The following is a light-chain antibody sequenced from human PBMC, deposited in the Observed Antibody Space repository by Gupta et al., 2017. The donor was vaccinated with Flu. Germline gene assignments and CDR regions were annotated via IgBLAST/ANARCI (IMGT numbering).Light chain of an antibody. CDR1: SSNFGAGYD. V-gene: IGLV1-40*01. CDR2: GNS. Sequence: QSMLTQPPSRSGAPGQRHTISCTGTSSNFGAGYDVHWYQQLTGTAPKLLIYGNSNRASVVPDRFSGSRSGTSASLTITGLQAEDDANYYCQSYDISLTGSVFGGGTKVTVL. J-gene: IGLJ3*02. CDR3: QSYDISLTGSV.